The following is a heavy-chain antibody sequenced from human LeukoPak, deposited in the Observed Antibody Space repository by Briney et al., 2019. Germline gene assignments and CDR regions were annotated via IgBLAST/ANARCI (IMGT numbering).Heavy chain of an antibody. CDR2: IKQDGSDK. CDR1: GFSFSSYW. CDR3: AKASGSFHFYYYGMDV. D-gene: IGHD1-26*01. V-gene: IGHV3-7*01. J-gene: IGHJ6*02. Sequence: HPGGSLRLSCVGSGFSFSSYWMSWVRQAPGKGLEWVANIKQDGSDKYYVDSVKGRFTISRDNAKNSMYLQVNSLRAEDTAVYYCAKASGSFHFYYYGMDVWGQGTTVTVSS.